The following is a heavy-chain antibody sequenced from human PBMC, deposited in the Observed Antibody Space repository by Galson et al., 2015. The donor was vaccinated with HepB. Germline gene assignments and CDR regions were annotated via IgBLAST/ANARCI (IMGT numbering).Heavy chain of an antibody. D-gene: IGHD3-3*01. V-gene: IGHV3-66*01. Sequence: SLRLSCAASGFTVSDNYMSWVRQAPGKGLEWVSVILSGGGTSYANSVKGRFTISRDKSKNTLYLQMSSLRVEDTAVYYCAREIGLGVISPYFDYWGQGTLATVSS. CDR1: GFTVSDNY. CDR3: AREIGLGVISPYFDY. J-gene: IGHJ4*02. CDR2: ILSGGGT.